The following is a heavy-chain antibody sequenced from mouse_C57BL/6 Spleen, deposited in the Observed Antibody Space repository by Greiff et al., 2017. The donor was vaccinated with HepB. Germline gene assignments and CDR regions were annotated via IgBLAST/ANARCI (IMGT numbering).Heavy chain of an antibody. CDR2: INYEGSST. J-gene: IGHJ4*01. CDR3: ARVGYAMDY. V-gene: IGHV5-16*01. CDR1: GFTFSDYY. Sequence: EVQLLESEAGLVQPGSSMKLSCTASGFTFSDYYMAWVRQVPEKGLEWVANINYEGSSTYYLDSLKSRFIISRDNAKNILNIQISSLKSEETATYYYARVGYAMDYWGQGTSVTVSS.